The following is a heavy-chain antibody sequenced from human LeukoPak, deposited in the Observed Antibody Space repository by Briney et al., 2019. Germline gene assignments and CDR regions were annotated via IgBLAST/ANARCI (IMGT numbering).Heavy chain of an antibody. V-gene: IGHV3-30*18. CDR3: AKDWASWIQLWLLDY. CDR2: ISYDGSNK. D-gene: IGHD5-18*01. J-gene: IGHJ4*02. CDR1: GFTFSSYG. Sequence: PGGSLRLSCAASGFTFSSYGMHWVRQAPGKGLEWVAVISYDGSNKYYADSVKGRFTISRDNSKNTLYLQMNSLRAEDTAVYYCAKDWASWIQLWLLDYWGQGTLVTVSS.